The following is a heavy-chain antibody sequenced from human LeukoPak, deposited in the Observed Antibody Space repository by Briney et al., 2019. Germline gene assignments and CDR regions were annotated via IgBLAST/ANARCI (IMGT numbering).Heavy chain of an antibody. J-gene: IGHJ4*02. D-gene: IGHD4-17*01. CDR1: GGSFSGYY. V-gene: IGHV4-34*01. CDR2: IYHSGST. CDR3: ARGPLTVTTEYYFDY. Sequence: SESLSLTCAVYGGSFSGYYWSWIRQPPGKGLEWSGEIYHSGSTNYNPSLKSRVTISVDTSKNQFSLKLSSVTAADTAVYYCARGPLTVTTEYYFDYWGQGTLVTVSS.